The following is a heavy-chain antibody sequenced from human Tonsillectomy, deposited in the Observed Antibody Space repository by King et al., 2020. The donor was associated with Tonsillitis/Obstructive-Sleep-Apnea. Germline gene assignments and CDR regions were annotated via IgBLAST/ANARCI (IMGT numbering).Heavy chain of an antibody. V-gene: IGHV1-2*04. D-gene: IGHD2-2*01. CDR1: GYTFTGYY. Sequence: VQLVESGAEVKKPGASVKVSCKASGYTFTGYYMHWVRQAPGQGLEWMGWINPNSGGTNYAQKFQGWVTMTRDTSISTAYMELSRLRSDDTAVYYCARDTLADCSSTSCLPYYYMDVWGKGTTVTVSS. J-gene: IGHJ6*03. CDR3: ARDTLADCSSTSCLPYYYMDV. CDR2: INPNSGGT.